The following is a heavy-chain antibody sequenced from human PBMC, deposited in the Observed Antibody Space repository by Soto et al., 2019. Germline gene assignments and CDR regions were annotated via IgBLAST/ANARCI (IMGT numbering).Heavy chain of an antibody. J-gene: IGHJ4*02. CDR2: ITGSGGGT. CDR1: GFTFSNYA. Sequence: EVQLLESGGGLVQPGGSLRLSWAASGFTFSNYAMTWVRRAPGKGLEWVSVITGSGGGTYFVDSVKGRFTISRDNSKNTVYLQMNSLRAEDTAVYYCAKRPLTAAGFDYWGQGTLVTVSS. CDR3: AKRPLTAAGFDY. D-gene: IGHD6-13*01. V-gene: IGHV3-23*01.